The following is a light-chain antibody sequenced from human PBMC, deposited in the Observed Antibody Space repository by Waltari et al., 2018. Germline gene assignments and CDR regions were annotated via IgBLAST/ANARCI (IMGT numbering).Light chain of an antibody. CDR1: QSVSSN. V-gene: IGKV3-15*01. J-gene: IGKJ4*01. Sequence: EIVMTQSPATLSVSPGERATLSCRASQSVSSNLAWYQQKPGQAPRLLIYGASTRATGIPARFSGSGSGTDFTLTISSLEPEDFAVYYCQYRTNWPLTFGGGTKVEMK. CDR2: GAS. CDR3: QYRTNWPLT.